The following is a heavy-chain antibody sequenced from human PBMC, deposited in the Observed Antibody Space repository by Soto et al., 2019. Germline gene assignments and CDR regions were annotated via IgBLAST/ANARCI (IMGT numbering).Heavy chain of an antibody. CDR3: ARDPVAYCGGDCRTFDY. J-gene: IGHJ4*02. CDR2: IWYDGSNK. CDR1: GFTFSNYA. V-gene: IGHV3-30*19. D-gene: IGHD2-21*02. Sequence: HPGGSLRLSCAASGFTFSNYAMHWVRQAPGKGLEWVAVIWYDGSNKYYADSVKGRFTISRDNSKNTLYLQMNSLRAEDTAVYYCARDPVAYCGGDCRTFDYWGQGTLVTVSS.